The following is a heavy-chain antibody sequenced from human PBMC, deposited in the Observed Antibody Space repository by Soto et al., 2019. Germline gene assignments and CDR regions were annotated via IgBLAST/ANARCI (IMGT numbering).Heavy chain of an antibody. CDR2: IYYSGST. J-gene: IGHJ6*03. CDR1: GGSISSSSYY. Sequence: QLQLQESGPGLVKPSETLSLTCTVSGGSISSSSYYWGWIRQPPGKGLEWIGSIYYSGSTYYNPSLKSRVTISVDTSKNQFSLKLSSVPAADTAVYYCARRANAGGYMDVWGKGTTVTVSS. D-gene: IGHD3-10*01. V-gene: IGHV4-39*01. CDR3: ARRANAGGYMDV.